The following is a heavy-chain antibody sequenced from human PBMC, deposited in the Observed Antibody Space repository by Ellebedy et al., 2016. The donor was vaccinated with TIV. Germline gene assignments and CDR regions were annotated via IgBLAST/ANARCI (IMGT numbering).Heavy chain of an antibody. V-gene: IGHV4-4*07. CDR3: ARDFGSGPFDY. D-gene: IGHD6-19*01. J-gene: IGHJ4*02. Sequence: MPSETLSLTCTVSGGSISSYCWRWIRQPAGKGLEWIGRIYTSGSTDYNPSLQSRVTMSVDTSKNQFSLKLSSVTAAHTAVYYCARDFGSGPFDYWGQGTLVTVSS. CDR2: IYTSGST. CDR1: GGSISSYC.